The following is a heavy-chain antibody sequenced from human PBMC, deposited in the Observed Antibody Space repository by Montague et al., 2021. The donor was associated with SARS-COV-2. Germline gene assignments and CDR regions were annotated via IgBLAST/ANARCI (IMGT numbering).Heavy chain of an antibody. CDR1: GGSISSGGYY. CDR2: IYYSGST. CDR3: ARGGTIFGVVTFPFDY. J-gene: IGHJ4*02. D-gene: IGHD3-3*01. V-gene: IGHV4-31*03. Sequence: TLSLTCTVSGGSISSGGYYWSWIRQHPGKGLEWIGYIYYSGSTYYNPSLKSRVTISVYTSKNQFSLKLSSVTAADTDVYYCARGGTIFGVVTFPFDYWGQGTLVTVSS.